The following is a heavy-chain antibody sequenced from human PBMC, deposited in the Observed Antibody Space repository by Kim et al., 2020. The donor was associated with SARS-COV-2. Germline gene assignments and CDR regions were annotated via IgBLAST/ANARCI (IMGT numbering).Heavy chain of an antibody. D-gene: IGHD3-10*01. CDR1: GFTFSSYA. CDR2: ISYDGSNK. CDR3: ARIRSVGTMVRGVIGY. Sequence: GGSLRLSCAASGFTFSSYAMHWVRQAPGKGLEWVAVISYDGSNKYYADSVKGRFTISRDNSKNTLYLQMNSLRAEDTAVYYCARIRSVGTMVRGVIGYWGQGTLVTVSS. J-gene: IGHJ4*02. V-gene: IGHV3-30*04.